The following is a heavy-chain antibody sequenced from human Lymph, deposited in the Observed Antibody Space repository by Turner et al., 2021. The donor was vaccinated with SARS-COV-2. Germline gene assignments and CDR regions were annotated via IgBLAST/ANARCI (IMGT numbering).Heavy chain of an antibody. V-gene: IGHV3-23*01. CDR3: AKDPNWYVLSAVDY. CDR2: ISGSGGST. Sequence: EVQLLESGGGLVQHGGSLRLSCAASGLTFSSYAMSWVRQAPGKGLEWVSGISGSGGSTYYADSVKGRFTISRDNSKNTLYLQMNSLRAEDTAVYYCAKDPNWYVLSAVDYWGQGTLVTVSS. J-gene: IGHJ4*02. CDR1: GLTFSSYA. D-gene: IGHD1-1*01.